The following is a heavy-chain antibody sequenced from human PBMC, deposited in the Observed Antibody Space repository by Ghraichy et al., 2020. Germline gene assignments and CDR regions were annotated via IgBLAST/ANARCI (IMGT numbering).Heavy chain of an antibody. CDR2: ISAYNGNT. V-gene: IGHV1-18*01. CDR1: GYTFTSYG. CDR3: ARVGLRYFDWLLSYYYGMDV. J-gene: IGHJ6*02. D-gene: IGHD3-9*01. Sequence: ASVKVSCKASGYTFTSYGISWVRQAPGQGLEWMGWISAYNGNTNYAQKLQGRVTMTTDTSTSTAYMELRSLRSDDTAVYYCARVGLRYFDWLLSYYYGMDVWGQGTTVTVSS.